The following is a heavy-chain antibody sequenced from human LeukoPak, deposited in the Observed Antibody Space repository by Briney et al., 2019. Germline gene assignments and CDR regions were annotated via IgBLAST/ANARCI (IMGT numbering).Heavy chain of an antibody. Sequence: ASVKVSCKASGYTFTGYYMHWVRQAPGQGLEWMGWINPNSGGTNYAQKFQGRVTMTRDTSISTAYMELSRLRSDDTAVYYCAREGLGYCSSTSCYWFDPWGQGTLVTVSS. J-gene: IGHJ5*02. D-gene: IGHD2-2*01. V-gene: IGHV1-2*02. CDR3: AREGLGYCSSTSCYWFDP. CDR2: INPNSGGT. CDR1: GYTFTGYY.